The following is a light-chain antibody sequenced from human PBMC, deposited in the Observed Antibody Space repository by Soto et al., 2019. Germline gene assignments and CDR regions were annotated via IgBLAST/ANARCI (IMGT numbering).Light chain of an antibody. V-gene: IGKV3-20*01. CDR3: QQYGDSPLT. CDR2: GAS. CDR1: QSVSSSY. J-gene: IGKJ4*01. Sequence: EIVLTQSPGTLSLSPGERATLSCRASQSVSSSYLAWYQQRPGQAPRLLIHGASSRAPDIPDRFSGSGSGTDFTLTISGLEVDDFAVYHCQQYGDSPLTFGGGTKVDIK.